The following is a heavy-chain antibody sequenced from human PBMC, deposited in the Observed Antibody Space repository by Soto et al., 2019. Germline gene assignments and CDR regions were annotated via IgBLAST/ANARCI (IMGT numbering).Heavy chain of an antibody. Sequence: GGSLRLSCAASGFTFSSYEMNWVRQAPGKGLEWVSYISSSGSTIYYADSVKGRFTISRDNAKNSLYLQMNSLRAEDTAVYYCERDLPVDGMDYSGQGTLVTVYS. CDR2: ISSSGSTI. V-gene: IGHV3-48*03. CDR3: ERDLPVDGMDY. CDR1: GFTFSSYE. D-gene: IGHD6-19*01. J-gene: IGHJ4*02.